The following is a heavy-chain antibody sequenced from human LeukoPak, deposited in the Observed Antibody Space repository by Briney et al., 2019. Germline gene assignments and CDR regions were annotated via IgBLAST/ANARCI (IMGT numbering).Heavy chain of an antibody. CDR2: INPSGGST. CDR1: GYTFTSYY. D-gene: IGHD3-3*01. V-gene: IGHV1-46*01. Sequence: ASVKVSCKASGYTFTSYYMHWVRRAPGQGLEWMGIINPSGGSTSYAQKFQGRVTMTRDTSTSTVYMELSSLRSEDTAVYYCATGITIFGVGQYYGMDVWGQGTTVTVSS. CDR3: ATGITIFGVGQYYGMDV. J-gene: IGHJ6*02.